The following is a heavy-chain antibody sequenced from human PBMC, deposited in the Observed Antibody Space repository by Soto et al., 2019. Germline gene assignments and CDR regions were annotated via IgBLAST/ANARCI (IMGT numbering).Heavy chain of an antibody. V-gene: IGHV3-30-3*01. CDR2: ISYDGSNK. Sequence: PGGSLRLSCAASGFTFSSYAMHWVRQAPGKGLEWVAVISYDGSNKYYADSVKGRFTISRDNSKNTLYLRMNSLRAEDTAVYYCARGIVDTAMVTDYWGHGT. CDR3: ARGIVDTAMVTDY. D-gene: IGHD5-18*01. J-gene: IGHJ4*01. CDR1: GFTFSSYA.